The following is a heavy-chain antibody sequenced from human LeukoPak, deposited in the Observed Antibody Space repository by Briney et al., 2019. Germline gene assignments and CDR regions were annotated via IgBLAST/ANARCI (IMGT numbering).Heavy chain of an antibody. V-gene: IGHV3-30*04. CDR1: GFTFSSHD. J-gene: IGHJ4*02. Sequence: PGRSLRLSCEVSGFTFSSHDVHWVRQAPGKGLEWVAVISYVGDNQYYADSVKGRFTISRDNSKNTLYLQMNSLRPEDTAIYYCVRDHDSSSYPGNYYFDYWSQGTLVTVSS. D-gene: IGHD3-22*01. CDR2: ISYVGDNQ. CDR3: VRDHDSSSYPGNYYFDY.